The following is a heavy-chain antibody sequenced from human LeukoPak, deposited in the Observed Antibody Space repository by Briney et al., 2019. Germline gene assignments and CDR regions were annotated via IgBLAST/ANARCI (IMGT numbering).Heavy chain of an antibody. CDR3: ARGTIPGTMGGADY. CDR2: INPTGGST. J-gene: IGHJ4*02. Sequence: ASVKVSCKASGYTFTTYYMHWVRQAPGQGLEWMGRINPTGGSTNYAQKLQGRVTITRDTSTSTVYMKLSSRRSEDTAVYCGARGTIPGTMGGADYWGQRPLVTVSS. CDR1: GYTFTTYY. D-gene: IGHD1-1*01. V-gene: IGHV1-46*01.